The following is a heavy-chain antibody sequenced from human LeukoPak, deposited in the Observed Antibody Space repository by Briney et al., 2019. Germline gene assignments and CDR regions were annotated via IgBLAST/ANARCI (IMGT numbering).Heavy chain of an antibody. CDR2: IWYDGGNK. CDR3: ARAVSGSADP. D-gene: IGHD6-19*01. Sequence: GGSLRLSCVGSGFTFRDFGISWVRQAPGKGLEWVALIWYDGGNKYYADSVKGRFTVSRDNSKNTVFLQMNSLRGDDAAVYFCARAVSGSADPWGHGTLVTVSS. CDR1: GFTFRDFG. J-gene: IGHJ5*02. V-gene: IGHV3-33*07.